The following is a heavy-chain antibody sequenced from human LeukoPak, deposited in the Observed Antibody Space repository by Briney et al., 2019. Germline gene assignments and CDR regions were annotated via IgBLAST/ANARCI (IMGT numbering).Heavy chain of an antibody. V-gene: IGHV3-23*01. J-gene: IGHJ4*02. CDR2: ICGSGGTT. Sequence: PGGSLRLSRAASGFTFSTYALSWVRQAPGKGLEWVSVICGSGGTTYYADSVKGRFTISRDNSTKTLFLQMNSLGAADTAVYYCAKGSSSSCYGNFDYWGQGTLVTVSS. CDR1: GFTFSTYA. D-gene: IGHD6-13*01. CDR3: AKGSSSSCYGNFDY.